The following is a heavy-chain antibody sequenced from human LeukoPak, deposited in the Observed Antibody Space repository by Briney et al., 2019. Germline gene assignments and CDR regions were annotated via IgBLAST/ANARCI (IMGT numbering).Heavy chain of an antibody. D-gene: IGHD6-25*01. CDR2: ISSSGSTI. Sequence: PGGSLRLSCAASGFTFSSYEMNWVRQAPGKGLEWVSYISSSGSTIYYADSVKGRFTISRDNAKNSLYLQMNSLSAEDTAVYYCARDGPLYSSGWFDYWGQGTLVTVSS. V-gene: IGHV3-48*03. CDR3: ARDGPLYSSGWFDY. J-gene: IGHJ4*02. CDR1: GFTFSSYE.